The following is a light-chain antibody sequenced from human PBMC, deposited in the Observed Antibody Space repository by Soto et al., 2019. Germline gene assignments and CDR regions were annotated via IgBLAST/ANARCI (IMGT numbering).Light chain of an antibody. CDR2: RDS. CDR3: QVWDSSTVV. J-gene: IGLJ2*01. Sequence: SYELTQPVSVSVAPGQTARITCGGNNIGSKSVHWYQQKPGQAPVLVIYRDSNRPSGIPERFSGSNSENTATLTISRAQAGDEADYYCQVWDSSTVVFGGGTKLTVL. V-gene: IGLV3-9*01. CDR1: NIGSKS.